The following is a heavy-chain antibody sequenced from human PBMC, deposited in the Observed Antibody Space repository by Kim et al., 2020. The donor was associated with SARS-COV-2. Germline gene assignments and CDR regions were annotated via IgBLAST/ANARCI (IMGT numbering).Heavy chain of an antibody. Sequence: PSLKSRVTISVDTSKNQFSLKLSSVTAADTAVYYCARVEDCSGGSCYFYWGQGTLVTVSS. V-gene: IGHV4-59*01. J-gene: IGHJ4*02. CDR3: ARVEDCSGGSCYFY. D-gene: IGHD2-15*01.